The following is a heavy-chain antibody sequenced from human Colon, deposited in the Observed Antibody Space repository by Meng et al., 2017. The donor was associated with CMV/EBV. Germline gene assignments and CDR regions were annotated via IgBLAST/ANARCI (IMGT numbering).Heavy chain of an antibody. CDR2: INTNTGSP. CDR3: ARDYYYGSGLDY. V-gene: IGHV7-4-1*02. D-gene: IGHD3-10*01. Sequence: QVQLVQSGSELKKPGASVKVSCEVSGYNFANYAINWVRQAPGQGLEWMGWINTNTGSPTYAQGFTGRFVFSLDSSVNTAYLQISSLKAEDTAVYFCARDYYYGSGLDYWGQGTLVTVSS. CDR1: GYNFANYA. J-gene: IGHJ4*02.